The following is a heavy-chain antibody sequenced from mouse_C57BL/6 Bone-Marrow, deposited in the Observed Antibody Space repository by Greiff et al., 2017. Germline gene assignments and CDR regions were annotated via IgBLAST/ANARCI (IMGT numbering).Heavy chain of an antibody. CDR1: GYAFSSYW. V-gene: IGHV1-80*01. CDR2: IYPGDGAT. Sequence: VQLQQSGAELVKPGASVKISCKASGYAFSSYWMNWVKQGPGKGLEWIGQIYPGDGATNYNGKFKGKATLTADKAYSTAYMQLSSLTYEDSAVYFCARRVYFDYWGQGTTLTVSS. J-gene: IGHJ2*01. CDR3: ARRVYFDY.